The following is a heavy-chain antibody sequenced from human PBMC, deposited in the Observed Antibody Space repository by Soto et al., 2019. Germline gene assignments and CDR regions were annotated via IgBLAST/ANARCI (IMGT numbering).Heavy chain of an antibody. V-gene: IGHV1-18*01. D-gene: IGHD2-8*01. CDR1: GYSFTSYC. J-gene: IGHJ3*02. CDR3: AGVGVWGFCTAFDI. CDR2: ISAYNGNT. Sequence: APVKVSCKASGYSFTSYCISWVRQAPGQGLEWMGWISAYNGNTNYAQKLQGRVTMTTDTSTSTAYMELRSLRSDDTAVYYCAGVGVWGFCTAFDIWGQGTMVTVSS.